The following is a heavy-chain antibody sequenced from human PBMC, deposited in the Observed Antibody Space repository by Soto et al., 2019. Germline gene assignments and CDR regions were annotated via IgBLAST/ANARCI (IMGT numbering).Heavy chain of an antibody. CDR3: ARDRAWRFLEWSFDY. Sequence: QVQLVESGGGVVQPGRSLRLSCAASGFTFSGYAMHWVRQAPGKGLEWVALISYDGGNKYYADSVKGRFTISRDNSKNTLYLQMDSLRVEDTAVYYCARDRAWRFLEWSFDYWGQGTLVTVSS. V-gene: IGHV3-30-3*01. D-gene: IGHD3-3*01. CDR1: GFTFSGYA. J-gene: IGHJ4*02. CDR2: ISYDGGNK.